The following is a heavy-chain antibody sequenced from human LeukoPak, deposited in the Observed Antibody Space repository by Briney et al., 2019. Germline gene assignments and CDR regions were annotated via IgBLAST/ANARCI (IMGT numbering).Heavy chain of an antibody. Sequence: GGSLRLSCAASGFTFSSYNMNWVRQAPGKGPEWVSSITSSSSYIYYADSVKGRFTISRDNSKNTLYLQMNSLRTEDTAVYYCAKDFSVYYYDSRVFDYWGQGTLVTVSS. CDR2: ITSSSSYI. CDR1: GFTFSSYN. D-gene: IGHD3-22*01. CDR3: AKDFSVYYYDSRVFDY. J-gene: IGHJ4*02. V-gene: IGHV3-21*01.